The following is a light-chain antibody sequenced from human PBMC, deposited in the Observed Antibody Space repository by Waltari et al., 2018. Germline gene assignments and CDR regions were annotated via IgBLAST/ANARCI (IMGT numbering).Light chain of an antibody. CDR2: VDR. Sequence: SYILTQPPSVSVAPGQTARVTGGGNNLGTKSVHWYQQKPGQAPVPVVSVDRDRPSGIPERFSGSTSGNTATLTISRVEVEDEADYYCQVWDSITVVFGGGTKLIVL. V-gene: IGLV3-21*02. CDR3: QVWDSITVV. CDR1: NLGTKS. J-gene: IGLJ2*01.